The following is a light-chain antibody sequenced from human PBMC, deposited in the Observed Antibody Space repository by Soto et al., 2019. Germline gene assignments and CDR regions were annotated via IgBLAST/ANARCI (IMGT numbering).Light chain of an antibody. CDR3: QQYNKWPLT. J-gene: IGKJ4*01. CDR1: QSAYST. Sequence: EIVMTQSPATLSVSPGERATLSCRASQSAYSTLAWYQQKPGQAPSLLIYHASTRATGIPARFSGSGSGTEVTLTISSLQSEDFAVYSCQQYNKWPLTFGGGTKLEIK. V-gene: IGKV3-15*01. CDR2: HAS.